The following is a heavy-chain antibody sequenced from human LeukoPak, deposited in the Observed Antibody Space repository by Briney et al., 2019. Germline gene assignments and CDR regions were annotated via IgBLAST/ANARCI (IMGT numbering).Heavy chain of an antibody. CDR3: ARDYSGWSLDP. Sequence: GGSLRLCCVASGFINWVRQAPGKGLEWVSYISDGGKTKYSADSVKGRFTISRDNAKNSLYLQMNSLRAEDTAVYYCARDYSGWSLDPWGQGTLVTVSS. V-gene: IGHV3-48*03. J-gene: IGHJ5*02. D-gene: IGHD5-12*01. CDR2: ISDGGKTK. CDR1: GF.